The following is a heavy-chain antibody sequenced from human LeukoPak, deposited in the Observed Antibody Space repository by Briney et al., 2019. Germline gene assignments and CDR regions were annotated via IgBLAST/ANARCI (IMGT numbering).Heavy chain of an antibody. D-gene: IGHD4-23*01. CDR2: TTTDGSST. Sequence: GPSLRPSCPAASFTVSSYWMHWVRQAPGKGVVWVAGTTTDGSSTMYAASVKGRFTSARDNAKNSLYLQMNSLTAEDTAVYYCYGANAENWGQGTLVTVSS. V-gene: IGHV3-74*03. CDR1: SFTVSSYW. CDR3: YGANAEN. J-gene: IGHJ1*01.